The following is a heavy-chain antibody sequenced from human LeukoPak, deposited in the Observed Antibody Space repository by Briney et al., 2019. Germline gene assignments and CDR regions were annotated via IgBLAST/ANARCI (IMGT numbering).Heavy chain of an antibody. CDR1: GFTFNSYS. CDR3: TREGTIVVGDAFDL. Sequence: PGGSLRLSCAASGFTFNSYSMSWVHQAPGKGLEWVSSISSSSTYIYYADSVKGRFTISRDSAKNSLNLQMNSLRAEDTAVYYCTREGTIVVGDAFDLWGQGTMVTVSS. CDR2: ISSSSTYI. D-gene: IGHD2-15*01. V-gene: IGHV3-21*01. J-gene: IGHJ3*01.